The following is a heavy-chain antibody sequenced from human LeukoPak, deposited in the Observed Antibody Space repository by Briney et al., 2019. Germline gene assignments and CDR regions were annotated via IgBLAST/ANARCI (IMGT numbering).Heavy chain of an antibody. CDR2: ISSSSSTI. CDR1: GFTFSSYS. Sequence: GGSLRLSCAASGFTFSSYSMNWVRQAPGKGLEWVSYISSSSSTIYYADSVKGRFTISRDNAKNSLYLQMNSLRAEDTAVYYCARGRGYCSSTSCYLDPILSYYYYYMDVWGKGTTVTVSS. J-gene: IGHJ6*03. D-gene: IGHD2-2*01. V-gene: IGHV3-48*01. CDR3: ARGRGYCSSTSCYLDPILSYYYYYMDV.